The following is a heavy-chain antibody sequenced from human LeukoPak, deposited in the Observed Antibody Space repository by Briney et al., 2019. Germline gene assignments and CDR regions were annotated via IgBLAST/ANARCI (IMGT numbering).Heavy chain of an antibody. J-gene: IGHJ4*02. CDR2: INPRGDIT. Sequence: GASVKVSCKASGYTFTNYYIHWVRQAPGQGLEWMGTINPRGDITNYAQKFQGRITMTSDTSTSTVYMKLSSLRSEDTAVYYCARDLLGGTRGYYWGQGTLVTVSS. V-gene: IGHV1-46*01. D-gene: IGHD3-3*01. CDR3: ARDLLGGTRGYY. CDR1: GYTFTNYY.